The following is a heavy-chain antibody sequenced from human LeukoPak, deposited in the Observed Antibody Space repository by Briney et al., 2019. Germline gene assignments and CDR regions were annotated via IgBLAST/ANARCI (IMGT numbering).Heavy chain of an antibody. CDR3: AKDHRGYYDSSGYGYYYGMDV. CDR1: GFTFSSYG. D-gene: IGHD3-22*01. V-gene: IGHV3-30*18. J-gene: IGHJ6*02. Sequence: GRSLRLSCAASGFTFSSYGMHWVRQAPGKGLEWVAVISYDGSNKYYADSVKGRFTISRDNSKNTLYLQMNSLRAEDTAVYYCAKDHRGYYDSSGYGYYYGMDVWGQGTTVTASS. CDR2: ISYDGSNK.